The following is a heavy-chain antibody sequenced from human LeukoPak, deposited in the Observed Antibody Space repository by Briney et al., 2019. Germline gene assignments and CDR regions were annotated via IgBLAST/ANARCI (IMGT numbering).Heavy chain of an antibody. CDR1: GFTFSSYG. CDR2: IWYDGSNK. V-gene: IGHV3-33*01. CDR3: ARIDAFDI. J-gene: IGHJ3*02. Sequence: GGSLRLSCAASGFTFSSYGMHWVRQAPGKGLEWVAVIWYDGSNKYYAASVKGRFTISKDNSKNTLYLQMNSLRAEDTAVYYFARIDAFDIWGQGTMVTVSS.